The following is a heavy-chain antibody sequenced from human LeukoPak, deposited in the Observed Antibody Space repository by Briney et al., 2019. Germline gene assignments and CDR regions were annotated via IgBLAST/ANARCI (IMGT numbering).Heavy chain of an antibody. V-gene: IGHV1-69*04. Sequence: SVKVSCKASGGTFSSYAISWVRQSPGQGLEWMGRIIPILGIANYARKFQGRVTITADKSTSTAYMELSSLRSEDTAVYYCAREISYGSGCLDYWGQGTLVTVSS. CDR2: IIPILGIA. J-gene: IGHJ4*02. D-gene: IGHD3-10*01. CDR1: GGTFSSYA. CDR3: AREISYGSGCLDY.